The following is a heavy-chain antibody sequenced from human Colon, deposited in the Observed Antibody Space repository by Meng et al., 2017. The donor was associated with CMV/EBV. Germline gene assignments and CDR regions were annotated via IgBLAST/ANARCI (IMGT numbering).Heavy chain of an antibody. CDR1: EFIIANYQ. CDR3: ARTAYIDRGGFDY. Sequence: AYEFIIANYQNFGVRQSAGKGLERVSTISQTAGNIYNADSERSRFTISGNTSENTLYLQMNSLRAADTAIYYCARTAYIDRGGFDYWGQGTLVTVSS. V-gene: IGHV3-23*01. J-gene: IGHJ4*02. D-gene: IGHD3-16*01. CDR2: ISQTAGNI.